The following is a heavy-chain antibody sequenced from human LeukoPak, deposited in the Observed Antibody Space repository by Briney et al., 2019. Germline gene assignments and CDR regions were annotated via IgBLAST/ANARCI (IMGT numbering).Heavy chain of an antibody. Sequence: SVKVSCKASGGTFSSYAISWVRQAPGQGLEWMGRIIPIFGTANYAQKFQGRVTITTDESTSTAYMELSSLRSDDTAVYYCARGDYDFWSGYPYYFDYWGQGTLVTVSS. CDR2: IIPIFGTA. J-gene: IGHJ4*02. CDR1: GGTFSSYA. V-gene: IGHV1-69*05. D-gene: IGHD3-3*01. CDR3: ARGDYDFWSGYPYYFDY.